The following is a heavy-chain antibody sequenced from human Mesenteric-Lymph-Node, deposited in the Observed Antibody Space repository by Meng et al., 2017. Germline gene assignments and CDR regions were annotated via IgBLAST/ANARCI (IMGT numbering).Heavy chain of an antibody. V-gene: IGHV2-70*12. CDR3: AHRRVVVFDY. CDR1: GFSLSTSGMC. Sequence: SGPTLVKPTQTFTLTCTFSGFSLSTSGMCVSWVRQPPGKALEWLALIDWDDDKYCSTSLKTRLTISKDNSKNQMVLTMTNMDPVDTATYYYAHRRVVVFDYWGQGTLVTVSS. J-gene: IGHJ4*02. D-gene: IGHD2-15*01. CDR2: IDWDDDK.